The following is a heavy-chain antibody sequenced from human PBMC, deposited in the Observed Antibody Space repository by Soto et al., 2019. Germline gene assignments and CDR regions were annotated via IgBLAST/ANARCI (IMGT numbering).Heavy chain of an antibody. D-gene: IGHD6-19*01. J-gene: IGHJ4*02. CDR2: LSGSGAST. CDR3: TRDHPSGSGPPRSDY. CDR1: GFTFSVYV. V-gene: IGHV3-23*01. Sequence: GGSLRLSCAASGFTFSVYVMSWVRQAPGKGLEWVSTLSGSGASTYYADSVKGRFTISRDNSRGTLYLQMNSLSADDTAVYYCTRDHPSGSGPPRSDYWGQGTLVTVSS.